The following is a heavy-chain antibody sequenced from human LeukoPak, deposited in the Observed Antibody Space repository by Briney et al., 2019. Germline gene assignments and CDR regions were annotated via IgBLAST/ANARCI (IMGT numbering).Heavy chain of an antibody. CDR2: FDSEDGET. Sequence: ASVKVSCKVSGYTLTELSMHWVRQVPGKGLEWMGAFDSEDGETIYAQKFQGRVTMTEDTSTDTAYMDLSSLTSEDTAVYYCARTMNIVVVPAAMSGGFDYWGQGTLVTVSS. CDR1: GYTLTELS. D-gene: IGHD2-2*01. V-gene: IGHV1-24*01. CDR3: ARTMNIVVVPAAMSGGFDY. J-gene: IGHJ4*02.